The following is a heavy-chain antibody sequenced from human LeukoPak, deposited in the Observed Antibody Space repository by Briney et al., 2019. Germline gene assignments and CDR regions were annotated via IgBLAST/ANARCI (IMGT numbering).Heavy chain of an antibody. CDR3: ARGGSSSWYYYYGMDV. CDR1: GGSFSGYY. V-gene: IGHV4-34*01. J-gene: IGHJ6*02. Sequence: SETLSLTCAVHGGSFSGYYWSWIRQPPGKGLEWIGEINHSGSTNYNPSLKSRVTISVDTSKNQFSLKLSSVTAADTAVYYCARGGSSSWYYYYGMDVWGQGTTVTVSS. D-gene: IGHD6-13*01. CDR2: INHSGST.